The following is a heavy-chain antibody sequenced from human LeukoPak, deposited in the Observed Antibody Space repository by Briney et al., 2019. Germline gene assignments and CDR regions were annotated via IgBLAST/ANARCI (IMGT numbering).Heavy chain of an antibody. J-gene: IGHJ4*02. Sequence: ASVKVSCKASGYTFTSYDINWVRQATGQGLEWMGWMNPNSGNTGYAQKFQGRVTMTRDTSISTAYMELSRLRSDDTAVYYCARDLRHRIVRVYYWGQGTLVTVSS. CDR3: ARDLRHRIVRVYY. CDR2: MNPNSGNT. V-gene: IGHV1-8*02. D-gene: IGHD6-6*01. CDR1: GYTFTSYD.